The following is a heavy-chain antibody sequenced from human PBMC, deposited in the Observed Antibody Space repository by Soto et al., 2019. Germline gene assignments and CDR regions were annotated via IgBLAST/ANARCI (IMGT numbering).Heavy chain of an antibody. D-gene: IGHD4-17*01. CDR1: GFTFSNFW. J-gene: IGHJ4*02. V-gene: IGHV3-7*01. CDR3: TRERLDNY. Sequence: EVQVVESGGGLVQPGGSLRLSCAASGFTFSNFWMSWVRQAPGKGLEWVANIKPDGSAQYYVDSVKGRFTISRDNAKNSLYLQMNSLRVEDTAVSYCTRERLDNYWGQGTLVSVSS. CDR2: IKPDGSAQ.